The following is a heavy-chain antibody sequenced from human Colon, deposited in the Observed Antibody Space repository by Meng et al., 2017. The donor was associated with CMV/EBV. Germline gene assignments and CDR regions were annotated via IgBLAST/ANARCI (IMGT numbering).Heavy chain of an antibody. CDR1: GGSLSSYY. V-gene: IGHV4-59*01. Sequence: SETLSLTCTVSGGSLSSYYWNWIRQSPGKGLERIGYIYYSGGTNYNPSLKSRVTISVDSSKNQFSLRLSSVTPADTAVYYCARDGVMVAYGGNSNSFDIWGQGTLVTVSS. D-gene: IGHD4-23*01. J-gene: IGHJ3*02. CDR3: ARDGVMVAYGGNSNSFDI. CDR2: IYYSGGT.